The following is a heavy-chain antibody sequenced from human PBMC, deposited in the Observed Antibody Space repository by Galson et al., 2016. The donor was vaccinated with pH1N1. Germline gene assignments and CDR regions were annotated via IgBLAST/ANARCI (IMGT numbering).Heavy chain of an antibody. CDR1: GYTFTLYY. Sequence: SVKVSCKASGYTFTLYYFHWVRQAPGQGLEWLGIIDPGSGGTNYNQKFQGRVTRTRDTSTNTVYVELSTLISEDTAMYYCVGIKGGALDIWGQGTKVIVSS. CDR3: VGIKGGALDI. CDR2: IDPGSGGT. J-gene: IGHJ3*02. V-gene: IGHV1-46*01. D-gene: IGHD3-16*01.